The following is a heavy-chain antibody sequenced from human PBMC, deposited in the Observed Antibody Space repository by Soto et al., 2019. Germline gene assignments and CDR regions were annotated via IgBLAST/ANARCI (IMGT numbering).Heavy chain of an antibody. CDR2: IFHRGDT. V-gene: IGHV4-38-2*02. CDR1: NYSISSGYF. Sequence: KTSETLSLTCAVSNYSISSGYFWGWIRQPPGKGLEWIGSIFHRGDTHYNPSLKSRLVISIDTSKNQVSLKVTSVTAADTAVYFCAREWQIYQMREVAYFDYWGPGTMVTVSS. D-gene: IGHD2-2*01. CDR3: AREWQIYQMREVAYFDY. J-gene: IGHJ4*02.